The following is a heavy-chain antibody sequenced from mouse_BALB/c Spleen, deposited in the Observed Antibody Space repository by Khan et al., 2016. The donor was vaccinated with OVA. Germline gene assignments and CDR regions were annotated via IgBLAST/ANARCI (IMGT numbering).Heavy chain of an antibody. CDR1: GHTFTKYG. CDR3: ARPPSVSDVMDN. Sequence: QIQLVQSGPELKKPGETVKISCKASGHTFTKYGMNWVKQAPGKSLKWMGWINTYTGEPTYADDFSGRFAFSLETSASTAYLQINNLKNEDTVNNFWARPPSVSDVMDNRGQGTAGTVSA. CDR2: INTYTGEP. V-gene: IGHV9-3-1*01. J-gene: IGHJ4*01.